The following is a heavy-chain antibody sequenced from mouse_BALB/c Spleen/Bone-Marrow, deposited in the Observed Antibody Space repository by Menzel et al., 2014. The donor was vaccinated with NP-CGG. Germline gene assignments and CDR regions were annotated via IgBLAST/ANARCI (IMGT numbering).Heavy chain of an antibody. Sequence: EVQGVESGGGLVQPGGSLRLSCATSGFTFTDYYMSWVRQPPGKALEWLSFIRNKANGYTTEYSASVKGRFTISRDNSQSILYLQMNTLRAEDSATYYCARDTGNYVRFAYWGQGTLVTVSA. CDR1: GFTFTDYY. D-gene: IGHD2-1*01. CDR2: IRNKANGYTT. J-gene: IGHJ3*01. CDR3: ARDTGNYVRFAY. V-gene: IGHV7-3*02.